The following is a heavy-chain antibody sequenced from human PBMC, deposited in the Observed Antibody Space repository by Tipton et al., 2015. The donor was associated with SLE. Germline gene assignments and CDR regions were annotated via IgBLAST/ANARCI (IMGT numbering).Heavy chain of an antibody. Sequence: TLSLTCAVYGGSFSGYYWSWIRQPPGKGLEWIGEINPSGSTNYNPSLESRVTISVDTSKNQFSLKLSSVTAADTAVYYCARGGIAAAGTGYWYFDLWGRGTLVTVSS. J-gene: IGHJ2*01. CDR3: ARGGIAAAGTGYWYFDL. CDR1: GGSFSGYY. V-gene: IGHV4-34*01. CDR2: INPSGST. D-gene: IGHD6-13*01.